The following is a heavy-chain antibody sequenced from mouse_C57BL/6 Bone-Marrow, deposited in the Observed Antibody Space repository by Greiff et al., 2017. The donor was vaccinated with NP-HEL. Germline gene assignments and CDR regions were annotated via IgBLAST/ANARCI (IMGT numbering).Heavy chain of an antibody. Sequence: VQLQQSGAELAKPGASVKLSCKASGYPFTSYWMHWVKQRPGQGLEWIGYINPSSGYTKYNQKFKDKATLTADKSSSTAYMQLSSLTYEDSAVYYCASDYYGSSGAYWGQGTLVTVSA. CDR3: ASDYYGSSGAY. CDR1: GYPFTSYW. D-gene: IGHD1-1*01. CDR2: INPSSGYT. J-gene: IGHJ3*01. V-gene: IGHV1-7*01.